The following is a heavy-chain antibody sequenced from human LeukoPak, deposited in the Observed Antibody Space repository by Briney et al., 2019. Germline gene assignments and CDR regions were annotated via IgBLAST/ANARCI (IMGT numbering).Heavy chain of an antibody. D-gene: IGHD3-16*02. Sequence: PGSSLTLSCAASGFTFSSYGMHWVGQAPGKGLEWVAVISYDGSNKYYADSVKGRFTIARDNSKNTLYLQMNSLSAEDTAVYYCARDLVNTYGMDVWGQGTTVTVSS. CDR3: ARDLVNTYGMDV. CDR1: GFTFSSYG. J-gene: IGHJ6*02. V-gene: IGHV3-30*03. CDR2: ISYDGSNK.